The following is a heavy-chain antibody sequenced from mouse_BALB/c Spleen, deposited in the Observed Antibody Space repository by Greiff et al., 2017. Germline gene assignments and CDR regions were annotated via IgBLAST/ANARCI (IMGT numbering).Heavy chain of an antibody. J-gene: IGHJ4*01. CDR3: ARNYRYDGYYYAMDY. V-gene: IGHV1-9*01. CDR2: ILPGSGST. D-gene: IGHD2-14*01. CDR1: GYTFSSYW. Sequence: VQLQQSGAELMKPGASVKISCKATGYTFSSYWIEWVKQRPGHGLEWIGEILPGSGSTNYNEKFKGKATFTADTSSNTAYMQLSSLTSEDSAVYYCARNYRYDGYYYAMDYWGQGTSVTVSS.